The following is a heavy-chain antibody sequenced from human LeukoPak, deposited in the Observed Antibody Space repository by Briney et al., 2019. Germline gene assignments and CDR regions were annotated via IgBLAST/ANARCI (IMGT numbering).Heavy chain of an antibody. CDR2: IYHSGST. CDR3: ARDLVGSGSYYFDY. D-gene: IGHD3-10*01. V-gene: IGHV4-4*02. Sequence: WIGWVRQPPGKGLEWIGEIYHSGSTNYNPSLKSRVTISVDKSKNQFSLKLSSVTAADTAVYYCARDLVGSGSYYFDYWSQGTLVTVSS. CDR1: W. J-gene: IGHJ4*02.